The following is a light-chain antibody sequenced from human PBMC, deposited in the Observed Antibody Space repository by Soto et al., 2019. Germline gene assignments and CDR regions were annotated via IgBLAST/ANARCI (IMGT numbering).Light chain of an antibody. CDR1: QSVSSN. CDR3: QQYNNWPPVT. Sequence: EIVMTQSPATLSVSPGERATLSCRASQSVSSNLAWYQQKPGQAPRLLIYGAFTRATGVPARFSGSGSGTEFTLTISSLQSEDFAVYYCQQYNNWPPVTFGQGTKLEIK. V-gene: IGKV3-15*01. CDR2: GAF. J-gene: IGKJ2*01.